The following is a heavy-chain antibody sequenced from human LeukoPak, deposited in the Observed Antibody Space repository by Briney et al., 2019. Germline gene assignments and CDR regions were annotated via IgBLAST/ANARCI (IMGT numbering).Heavy chain of an antibody. CDR3: ARGLGTLPPGGY. Sequence: PSETLSLTCAVYGGSFSGYYWSWIRQPPGKGLEGIGEINHSGSTNYNPSLKSRVTISVDTSKNQFSLKLSSVTAADTAVYYCARGLGTLPPGGYWGQGTLVTVSS. CDR1: GGSFSGYY. J-gene: IGHJ4*02. CDR2: INHSGST. V-gene: IGHV4-34*01. D-gene: IGHD4-23*01.